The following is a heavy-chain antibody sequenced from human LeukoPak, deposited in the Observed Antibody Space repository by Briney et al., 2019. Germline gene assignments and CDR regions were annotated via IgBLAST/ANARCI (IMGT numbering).Heavy chain of an antibody. CDR3: GASGYSYGQPFDY. CDR1: EGTFSSYA. J-gene: IGHJ4*02. Sequence: ASVKVSCKASEGTFSSYAISWVRQAPGQGLEWMGGIIPIFGTANYAQKFQGRVTITADESTSTAYMELSSLRSEDTAVYYCGASGYSYGQPFDYWGQGTLVTVSS. CDR2: IIPIFGTA. D-gene: IGHD5-18*01. V-gene: IGHV1-69*13.